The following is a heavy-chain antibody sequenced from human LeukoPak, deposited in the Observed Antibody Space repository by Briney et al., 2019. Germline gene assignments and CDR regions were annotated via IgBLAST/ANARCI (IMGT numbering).Heavy chain of an antibody. J-gene: IGHJ4*02. CDR3: AKAPSPDSSGYYYFDY. V-gene: IGHV3-74*01. Sequence: GGSLRLSCAASGFTFNNYWMHWVRQAPGKGLVWVSRINRDGSEISYADSVRGRFTISRDNAKNSLYLQMNSLRAEDTALYYCAKAPSPDSSGYYYFDYWGQGTLVTVSS. CDR2: INRDGSEI. CDR1: GFTFNNYW. D-gene: IGHD3-22*01.